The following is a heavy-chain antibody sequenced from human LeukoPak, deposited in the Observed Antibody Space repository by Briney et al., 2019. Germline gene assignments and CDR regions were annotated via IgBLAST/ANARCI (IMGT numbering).Heavy chain of an antibody. CDR2: ISGSGGST. V-gene: IGHV3-23*01. CDR3: AKISIAAFDP. Sequence: GGSLRLSCAASGFIITKDNMNWARQAPGKGLEWVSAISGSGGSTYYADSVKGRFTISRDNSKNTLYLQMNSLRAEDTAVYYCAKISIAAFDPWGQGTLVTVSS. J-gene: IGHJ5*02. D-gene: IGHD6-6*01. CDR1: GFIITKDN.